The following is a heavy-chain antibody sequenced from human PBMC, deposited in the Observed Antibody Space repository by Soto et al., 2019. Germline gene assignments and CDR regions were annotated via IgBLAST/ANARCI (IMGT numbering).Heavy chain of an antibody. Sequence: SVKVSCKASGGTFSSYAISWVRQAPGQGLEWMGGIIPIFGTANYAQKFKGRVTITADESTSTAYMELSRLRYEDTAVYYCARSNDFWSGPMDVWGQGTTVTVSS. J-gene: IGHJ6*02. CDR2: IIPIFGTA. V-gene: IGHV1-69*13. D-gene: IGHD3-3*01. CDR1: GGTFSSYA. CDR3: ARSNDFWSGPMDV.